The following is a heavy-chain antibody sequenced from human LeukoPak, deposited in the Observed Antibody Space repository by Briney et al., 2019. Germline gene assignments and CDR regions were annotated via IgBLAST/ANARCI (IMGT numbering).Heavy chain of an antibody. D-gene: IGHD3-10*01. CDR2: INPNSGGT. CDR3: ARSGSAAMGVYYYYMDV. V-gene: IGHV1-2*02. Sequence: ASVKVSCKASGYTFTGHYMHWVRQAPGQGLEWMGWINPNSGGTNYAQKFQGRVTMTRDTSISTAYMELSRLRSDDTAVYYCARSGSAAMGVYYYYMDVWGKGTTVTVSS. CDR1: GYTFTGHY. J-gene: IGHJ6*03.